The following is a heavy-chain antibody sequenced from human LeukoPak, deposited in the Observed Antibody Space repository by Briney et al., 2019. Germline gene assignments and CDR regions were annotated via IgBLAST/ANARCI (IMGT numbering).Heavy chain of an antibody. D-gene: IGHD6-13*01. CDR3: AREGRIAADFDY. CDR2: INPSGGST. V-gene: IGHV1-46*01. Sequence: ASVKVSCKASGYTFTSYYMHWERQAPGQGLEWMGIINPSGGSTSYAQKFQGRVTMTRDTSTSTVYMELSSLRSEDTAVYYCAREGRIAADFDYWGQGTLVTVSS. CDR1: GYTFTSYY. J-gene: IGHJ4*02.